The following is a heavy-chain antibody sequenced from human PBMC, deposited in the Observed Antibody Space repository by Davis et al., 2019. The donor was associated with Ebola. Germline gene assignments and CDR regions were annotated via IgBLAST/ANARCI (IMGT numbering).Heavy chain of an antibody. CDR1: GFTFSSFA. J-gene: IGHJ6*02. CDR2: TSGSGGST. CDR3: ARDRQNYYYYGMDV. Sequence: GGSLRPSCPASGFTFSSFAMSWVRQPPGKGLEWVPATSGSGGSTYYADSVKGRFTTSRDYSKNTLYLQMNSLRDEDTAVYYCARDRQNYYYYGMDVWGQGTTVTVSS. V-gene: IGHV3-23*01.